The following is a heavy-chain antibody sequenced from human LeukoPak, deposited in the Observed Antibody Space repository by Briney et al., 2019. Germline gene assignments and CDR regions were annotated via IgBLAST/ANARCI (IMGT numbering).Heavy chain of an antibody. V-gene: IGHV1-24*01. CDR2: SDPEDGET. J-gene: IGHJ4*02. CDR1: GYTLTELS. Sequence: ASVKVSCKVSGYTLTELSMHWVRQAPGKGLEWMGGSDPEDGETIYAQKFQGRVTMTEDTSTDTAYMELSSLRSEDTAVYYCATDRQWLGGGVARIFDYWGQGTLVTVSS. D-gene: IGHD6-19*01. CDR3: ATDRQWLGGGVARIFDY.